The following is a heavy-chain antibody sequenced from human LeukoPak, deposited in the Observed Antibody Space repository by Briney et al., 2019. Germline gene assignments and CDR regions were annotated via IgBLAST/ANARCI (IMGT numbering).Heavy chain of an antibody. J-gene: IGHJ4*02. Sequence: PSQTLSLTCTVSGGSISSGGYYWSWIRQPPGKGLEWIGYIYHSGSTYYNPSLKSRVTISVDRSKNQFSLKLSSVTAADTAVYYCARDADFWSGYFPSFDYWGQGTLVTVSS. CDR1: GGSISSGGYY. CDR2: IYHSGST. CDR3: ARDADFWSGYFPSFDY. V-gene: IGHV4-30-2*01. D-gene: IGHD3-3*01.